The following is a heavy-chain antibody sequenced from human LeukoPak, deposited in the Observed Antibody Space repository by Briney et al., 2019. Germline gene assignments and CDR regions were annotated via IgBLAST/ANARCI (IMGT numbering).Heavy chain of an antibody. CDR1: GYTLTELS. CDR2: FDPEDGET. V-gene: IGHV1-24*01. Sequence: ASVKASCKVSGYTLTELSMHWVRQAPGKGLEWMGGFDPEDGETIYAQKFQGRVTMTEDTSTDTAYMELSSLRSEDTAVYYCATDGRATPKKFAFDIWGQGTMVTVSS. CDR3: ATDGRATPKKFAFDI. J-gene: IGHJ3*02.